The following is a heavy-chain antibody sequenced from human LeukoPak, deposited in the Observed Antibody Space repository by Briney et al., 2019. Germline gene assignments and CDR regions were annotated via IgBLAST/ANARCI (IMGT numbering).Heavy chain of an antibody. CDR3: ARGESSGWSPWFDP. D-gene: IGHD6-19*01. V-gene: IGHV3-48*01. CDR2: ISSGSSTI. J-gene: IGHJ5*02. CDR1: GFTFSSYA. Sequence: QPGGSLRLSCAASGFTFSSYAMNWVRQAPGKGLEWVSYISSGSSTIYYADSVKGRFTISRDNAKNSLCLQMNSLRAEDTAVYYCARGESSGWSPWFDPWGQGTLVTVSS.